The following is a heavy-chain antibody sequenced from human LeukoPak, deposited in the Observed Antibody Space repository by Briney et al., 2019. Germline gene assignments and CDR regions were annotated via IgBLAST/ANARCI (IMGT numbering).Heavy chain of an antibody. CDR3: ATVAAGLDY. Sequence: ASVNLSCKASGYTFTTYGITWVRQAPGHGLGWMGWITTYNGNTNYAQNLQGRVTMTTDTSTSTAYMELRSLRSDDTAVYYCATVAAGLDYWGQGTLVTVSS. V-gene: IGHV1-18*01. J-gene: IGHJ4*02. D-gene: IGHD6-13*01. CDR2: ITTYNGNT. CDR1: GYTFTTYG.